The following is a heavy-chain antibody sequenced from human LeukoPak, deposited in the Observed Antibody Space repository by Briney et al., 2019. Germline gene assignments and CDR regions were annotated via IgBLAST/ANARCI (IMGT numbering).Heavy chain of an antibody. D-gene: IGHD5-12*01. V-gene: IGHV4-4*07. CDR1: GGSISNYY. J-gene: IGHJ6*03. CDR3: ARVSGYDFLSYYFMDV. CDR2: VYTSGST. Sequence: KSSETLPLTCTVSGGSISNYYWSWIRQPAGKGLEWIGRVYTSGSTNYNPSLKSRVTMSVDTSKIQFSLKLSSVTAADTAVYYCARVSGYDFLSYYFMDVWGKGTTVTVSS.